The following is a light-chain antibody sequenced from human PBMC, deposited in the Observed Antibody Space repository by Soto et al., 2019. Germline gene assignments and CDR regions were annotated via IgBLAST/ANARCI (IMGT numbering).Light chain of an antibody. V-gene: IGKV3-15*01. CDR2: GAS. CDR3: HQYNNWPPWT. Sequence: EIVLTQSPDTLSLSPGEISTLSCRASQSISTNLAWYQQKPGQAPRLLIFGASTRATGIPARFSGSGSGTEFTLTISSLQSEDFAVYYCHQYNNWPPWTFGQGTKVDI. J-gene: IGKJ1*01. CDR1: QSISTN.